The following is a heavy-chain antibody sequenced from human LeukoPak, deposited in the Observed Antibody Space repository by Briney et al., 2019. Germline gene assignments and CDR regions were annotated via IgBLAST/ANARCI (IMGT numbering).Heavy chain of an antibody. J-gene: IGHJ4*02. Sequence: PGGSLRVSCAASGFTFSSYSMNWVRQAPGKGLEWVSSISSSSSYIYYADSVKGRFTISRDNAKNSLYLQMNSLRAEDTAVYYCARNPEQQLVHADYWGQGTLVTVSS. CDR1: GFTFSSYS. V-gene: IGHV3-21*01. D-gene: IGHD6-13*01. CDR3: ARNPEQQLVHADY. CDR2: ISSSSSYI.